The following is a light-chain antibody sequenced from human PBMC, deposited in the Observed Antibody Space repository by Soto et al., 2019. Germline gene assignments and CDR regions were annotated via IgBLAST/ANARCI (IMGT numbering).Light chain of an antibody. Sequence: ILMTQSPSTLAVSPGERATLSCRASQSVSSNLAWYQQKPGQAPRLLIYGASTRATGIPARFSGSGSGTEFTLTISSLRSEDFEVYYCQQYNNWPWTFGQGTKVDIK. V-gene: IGKV3-15*01. J-gene: IGKJ1*01. CDR1: QSVSSN. CDR2: GAS. CDR3: QQYNNWPWT.